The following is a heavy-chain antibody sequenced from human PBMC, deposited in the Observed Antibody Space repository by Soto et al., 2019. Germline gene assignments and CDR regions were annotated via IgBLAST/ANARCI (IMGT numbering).Heavy chain of an antibody. CDR2: IYYSGST. CDR3: ARQDYGDYAAAYYYYYYMDV. Sequence: SETLSLTCTVSGGSISSSSYYWGWIRQPPGKGLEWIGSIYYSGSTYYNPSLKSRVTISVDTSKNQFSLKLSSVTAADTAVYYCARQDYGDYAAAYYYYYYMDVWGKGSTVTVSS. CDR1: GGSISSSSYY. V-gene: IGHV4-39*01. J-gene: IGHJ6*03. D-gene: IGHD4-17*01.